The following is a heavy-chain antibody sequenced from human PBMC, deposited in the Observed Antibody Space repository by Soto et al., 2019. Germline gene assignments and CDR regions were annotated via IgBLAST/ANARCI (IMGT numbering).Heavy chain of an antibody. D-gene: IGHD1-26*01. CDR3: ARGARVGATMCDY. Sequence: PGGSLRLSCAASGFTFSSYWMHWVRQAPGKGLVWVSRINSDGSSTSYADSVKGRFTISRDNAKNTLYLQMNSLRGGDTAVYYGARGARVGATMCDYWRQRSLFSVSS. J-gene: IGHJ4*02. V-gene: IGHV3-74*01. CDR2: INSDGSST. CDR1: GFTFSSYW.